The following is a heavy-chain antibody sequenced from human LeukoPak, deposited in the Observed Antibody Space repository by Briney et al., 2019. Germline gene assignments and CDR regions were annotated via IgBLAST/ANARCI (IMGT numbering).Heavy chain of an antibody. Sequence: ASVKVSCKASGGTFSSYAISWVRQAPGQGLEWMGRIIPILGIANYAQKFQGRVTITADKSTSTAYMELSSLRSEDTAVYYCARDLESSGWYWGHAFDIRGQGTMVTVSS. CDR1: GGTFSSYA. D-gene: IGHD6-19*01. CDR2: IIPILGIA. V-gene: IGHV1-69*04. CDR3: ARDLESSGWYWGHAFDI. J-gene: IGHJ3*02.